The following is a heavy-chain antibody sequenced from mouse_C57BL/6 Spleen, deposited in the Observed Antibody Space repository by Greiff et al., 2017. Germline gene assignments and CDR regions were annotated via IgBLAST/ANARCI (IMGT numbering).Heavy chain of an antibody. D-gene: IGHD1-1*01. CDR2: IHPNSGSN. CDR1: GYPFSSYW. CDR3: ARPHYGSSPDWYFDV. V-gene: IGHV1-64*01. J-gene: IGHJ1*03. Sequence: QVQLQQPGAELVKPGALVTLFCKASGYPFSSYWQHRVKQRPGQGLAWIGMIHPNSGSNNYNEKFKSKATLTVDKSSSTAYMQLSSLTSEDSAVYYCARPHYGSSPDWYFDVWGTGTTVTVSS.